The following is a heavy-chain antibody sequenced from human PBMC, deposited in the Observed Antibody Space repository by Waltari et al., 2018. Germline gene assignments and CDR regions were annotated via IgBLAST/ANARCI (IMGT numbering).Heavy chain of an antibody. CDR3: ARDRGWGWLDP. CDR1: GFPFSSHW. CDR2: INQDGSGT. D-gene: IGHD3-10*01. Sequence: EVQLVESGGGLVQPGGSLRLSCAASGFPFSSHWMNWVRQAPGKGLEWVALINQDGSGTYYVDYLKGRFTISRDNAKNSLYLQMNSLRVEDTAIYYCARDRGWGWLDPWGQGTLVTVSS. J-gene: IGHJ5*02. V-gene: IGHV3-7*01.